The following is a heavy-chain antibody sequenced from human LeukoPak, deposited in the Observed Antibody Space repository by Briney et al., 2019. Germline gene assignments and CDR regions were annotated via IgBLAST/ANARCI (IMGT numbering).Heavy chain of an antibody. Sequence: GGSLRLSCAASGFTFSNAWMSWVRQAPGKWLEWVGRIKSKTDGGTTDYAAPVKGRFTISRDDSKNTLYLQMNSLKTEDTAVYYCTTDYVSGNPSWFDPWGQGTLVTVSS. CDR2: IKSKTDGGTT. V-gene: IGHV3-15*01. CDR1: GFTFSNAW. D-gene: IGHD1-26*01. CDR3: TTDYVSGNPSWFDP. J-gene: IGHJ5*02.